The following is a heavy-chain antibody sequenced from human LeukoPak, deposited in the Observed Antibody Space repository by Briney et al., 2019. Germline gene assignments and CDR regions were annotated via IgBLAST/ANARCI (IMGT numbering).Heavy chain of an antibody. CDR2: VYYSGTT. D-gene: IGHD3-10*01. Sequence: SETLSLTCSVSGDSVNSNTYYWGWIRQSPGRGLEWIGNVYYSGTTYYNASLESRVTISADTSRNQFSLRLNSVTVADTAIYYCARQGSFYYYYYMDVWGKGTTVTVSS. CDR1: GDSVNSNTYY. J-gene: IGHJ6*03. CDR3: ARQGSFYYYYYMDV. V-gene: IGHV4-39*01.